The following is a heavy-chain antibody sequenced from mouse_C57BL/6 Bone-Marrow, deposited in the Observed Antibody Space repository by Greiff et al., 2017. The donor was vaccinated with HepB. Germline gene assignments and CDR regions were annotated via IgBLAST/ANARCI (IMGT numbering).Heavy chain of an antibody. J-gene: IGHJ4*01. Sequence: VQLQQSGPELVKPGASVKISCKASGYSFTGYYMNWVKQSPEKSLEWIGEINPSTGGTTYNQKFKAKATLTVDKSSSTAYMQLKSLTSEDSAVYYCARWGLRRGYAMDYWGQGTSVTVSS. CDR2: INPSTGGT. D-gene: IGHD2-4*01. V-gene: IGHV1-42*01. CDR1: GYSFTGYY. CDR3: ARWGLRRGYAMDY.